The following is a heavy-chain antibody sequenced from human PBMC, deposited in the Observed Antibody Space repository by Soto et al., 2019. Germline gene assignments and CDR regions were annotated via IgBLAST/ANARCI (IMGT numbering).Heavy chain of an antibody. V-gene: IGHV1-69*06. D-gene: IGHD2-21*02. CDR3: ARDRTVVTPRLSWFDP. CDR2: IIPIFGTA. J-gene: IGHJ5*02. CDR1: GGTFSSYA. Sequence: GAAVKVSCKASGGTFSSYAISWVRQAPGQGLEWMGGIIPIFGTANYAQKFQGRVTITADKSTSTAYMELSSLRSEDTAVYYCARDRTVVTPRLSWFDPWGQGTLVTVSS.